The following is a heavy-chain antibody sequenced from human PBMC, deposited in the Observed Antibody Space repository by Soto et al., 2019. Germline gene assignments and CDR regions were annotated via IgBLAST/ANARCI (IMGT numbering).Heavy chain of an antibody. V-gene: IGHV3-30*18. CDR3: AKEIVVVTATMPRTYYYYGMDV. Sequence: QVQLVESGGGVVQPGRSLRLSCAASGFTFSSYGMHWVRQAPGKGLEWEAVISYDGSNKYYADSVKGRFTICSDNFKNTLYLQMNSLRAEDTAVYYCAKEIVVVTATMPRTYYYYGMDVWGQGTTVTVSS. CDR2: ISYDGSNK. J-gene: IGHJ6*02. D-gene: IGHD2-21*02. CDR1: GFTFSSYG.